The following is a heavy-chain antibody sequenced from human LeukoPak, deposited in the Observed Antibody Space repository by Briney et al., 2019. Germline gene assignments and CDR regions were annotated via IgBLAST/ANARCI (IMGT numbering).Heavy chain of an antibody. D-gene: IGHD4/OR15-4a*01. Sequence: SETLSLTCTVSGGSITSYSWSWIRLPAGKGLEWIGRINPSGSTDYNTSLKSRLTMSLDTFKNHFSLNLNSVTAADTAVYYCARQQLKTMASFDPWGQGTLVTVSS. CDR2: INPSGST. V-gene: IGHV4-4*07. CDR1: GGSITSYS. J-gene: IGHJ5*02. CDR3: ARQQLKTMASFDP.